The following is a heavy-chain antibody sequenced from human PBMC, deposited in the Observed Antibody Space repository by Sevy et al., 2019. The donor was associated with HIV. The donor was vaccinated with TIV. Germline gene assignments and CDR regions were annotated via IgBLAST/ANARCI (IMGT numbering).Heavy chain of an antibody. CDR1: GFTFSSYW. CDR3: AREWYRNSGDY. J-gene: IGHJ4*02. V-gene: IGHV3-7*01. CDR2: INQDGSVK. D-gene: IGHD1-1*01. Sequence: GGSQRLSCVASGFTFSSYWMNWVRLAPGKGLEWVANINQDGSVKYFVDSVKGRFTISRDNAKNSLYLQMNSLTVEDTAIYYCAREWYRNSGDYWGQGTLVTVSS.